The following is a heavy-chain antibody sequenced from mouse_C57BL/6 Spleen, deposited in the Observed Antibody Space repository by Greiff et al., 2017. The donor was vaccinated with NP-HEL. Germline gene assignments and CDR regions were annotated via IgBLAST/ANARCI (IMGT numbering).Heavy chain of an antibody. CDR2: IDPSDSET. V-gene: IGHV1-52*01. J-gene: IGHJ2*01. Sequence: QVQLQQPGAELVRPGSSVKLSCKASGYTFTSYWMHWVKQRPIQGLEWIGNIDPSDSETHYNQKFKDKATLTVDKSSSTAYMQLSSLTSEDSAVYYCARTPYYGSSYDYWGQGTTRTVSS. D-gene: IGHD1-1*01. CDR3: ARTPYYGSSYDY. CDR1: GYTFTSYW.